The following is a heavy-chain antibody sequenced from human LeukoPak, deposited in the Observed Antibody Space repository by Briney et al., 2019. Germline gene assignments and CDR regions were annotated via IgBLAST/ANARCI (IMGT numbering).Heavy chain of an antibody. CDR1: GFTFSSYE. CDR3: ARSPSITIFGVVIIPEGYYYMDV. Sequence: PGGSLRLSCAASGFTFSSYEMNWVRQAPGKGLEWVSYISSSSSTIYYADSVKGRFTISRDNAKNSLYLQMNSLRAEDTAVYYCARSPSITIFGVVIIPEGYYYMDVWGKGTTVTVSS. CDR2: ISSSSSTI. V-gene: IGHV3-48*01. D-gene: IGHD3-3*01. J-gene: IGHJ6*03.